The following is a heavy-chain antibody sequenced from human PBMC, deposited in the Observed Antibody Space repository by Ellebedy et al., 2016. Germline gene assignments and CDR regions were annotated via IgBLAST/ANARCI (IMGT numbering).Heavy chain of an antibody. CDR3: ARGGYYDSSGYYYFEY. J-gene: IGHJ4*02. D-gene: IGHD3-22*01. CDR1: GFAFRTYW. Sequence: GGSLRLXXGGSGFAFRTYWMHWVRQAPGKGLVWVSRINSDGSSTTYADFVKGRFTISRDNAKDTAYLQMNSLRAEDTAVYYCARGGYYDSSGYYYFEYWGQGTLVTVSS. CDR2: INSDGSST. V-gene: IGHV3-74*03.